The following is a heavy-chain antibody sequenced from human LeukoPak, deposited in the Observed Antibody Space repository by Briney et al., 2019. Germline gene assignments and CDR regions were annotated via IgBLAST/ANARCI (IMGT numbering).Heavy chain of an antibody. D-gene: IGHD5-24*01. CDR3: AKGGPQFFDY. V-gene: IGHV3-23*01. Sequence: GGSLRLSCAASRFTFSSSAMSWVRQAPGKGLEWVSTISGSGGSTYSTDSVRGRFTISRDNSKSTLYLQMNSLRVEDTAIYYCAKGGPQFFDYWGQGTLVTVSS. J-gene: IGHJ4*02. CDR2: ISGSGGST. CDR1: RFTFSSSA.